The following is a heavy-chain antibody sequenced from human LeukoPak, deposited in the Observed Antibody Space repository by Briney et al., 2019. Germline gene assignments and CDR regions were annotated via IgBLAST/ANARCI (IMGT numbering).Heavy chain of an antibody. CDR3: ATGYDSSGYSDY. CDR2: FDPEDGET. J-gene: IGHJ4*02. CDR1: GYTLTELP. Sequence: ASVKVSCKVSGYTLTELPMHWVRQAPGKGLEWMGGFDPEDGETIYAQKFQGRVTMTEDTSTDTAYMELSSLRSEDTAVYYCATGYDSSGYSDYWGQGTLVTVSS. D-gene: IGHD3-22*01. V-gene: IGHV1-24*01.